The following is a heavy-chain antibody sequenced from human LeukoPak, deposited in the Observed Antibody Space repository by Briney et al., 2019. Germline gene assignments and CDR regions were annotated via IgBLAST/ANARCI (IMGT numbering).Heavy chain of an antibody. CDR3: ARHRHGYVVFDS. D-gene: IGHD5-12*01. CDR1: GGSMTTYY. Sequence: SETLSLTCTVSGGSMTTYYWSWIRQPPGMGREGIGYIYYSGSTNYNTSLKRRFSLSVDTSRNQLSLKVSSVTGADTAVYYCARHRHGYVVFDSWGQGTLVTVS. J-gene: IGHJ4*02. CDR2: IYYSGST. V-gene: IGHV4-59*08.